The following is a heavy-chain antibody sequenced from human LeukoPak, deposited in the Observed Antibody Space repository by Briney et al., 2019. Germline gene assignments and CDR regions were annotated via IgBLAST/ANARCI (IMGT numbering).Heavy chain of an antibody. J-gene: IGHJ4*02. D-gene: IGHD7-27*01. CDR1: NGSISSDTYF. Sequence: SETLSLTCTVSNGSISSDTYFWSWIRQPAGKGLEWIGRIYTSGSTNYNPSLKSRVTMSVDTSKNQFSLKLSSVTAADTAVYYCARGPHYALGIYFDYWGQGTLVTVSS. V-gene: IGHV4-61*02. CDR3: ARGPHYALGIYFDY. CDR2: IYTSGST.